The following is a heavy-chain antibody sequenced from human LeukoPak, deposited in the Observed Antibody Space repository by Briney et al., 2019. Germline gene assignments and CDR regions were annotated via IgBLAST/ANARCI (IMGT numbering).Heavy chain of an antibody. CDR1: AVSISSYY. CDR3: GRDYYNSSSVFDM. CDR2: IYTSGTT. J-gene: IGHJ3*02. V-gene: IGHV4-4*07. D-gene: IGHD3-22*01. Sequence: SETLSLTSSVSAVSISSYYWSWIRQPPGQGLEWFGRIYTSGTTNYNPSLKSGITMSVATSRNPFSLKLSSVTAAYTTVYYCGRDYYNSSSVFDMWGQNTMVSVPS.